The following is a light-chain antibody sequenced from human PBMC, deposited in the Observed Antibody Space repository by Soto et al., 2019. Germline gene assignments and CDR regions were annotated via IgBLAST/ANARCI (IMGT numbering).Light chain of an antibody. CDR1: QDISSY. J-gene: IGKJ1*01. CDR3: QHYYTYPPT. CDR2: AAS. V-gene: IGKV1-8*01. Sequence: AIRMTQSPSSVSVSTGARVTITCRVSQDISSYLAWYQQRPGKAPKFLIYAASTLESGVPSRFSGSGSGTEFTLTISSLQSEDFATYYCQHYYTYPPTFGQGTKVDIK.